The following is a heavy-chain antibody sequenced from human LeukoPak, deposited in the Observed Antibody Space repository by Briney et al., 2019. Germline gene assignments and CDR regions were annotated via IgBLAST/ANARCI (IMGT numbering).Heavy chain of an antibody. CDR2: IYYSGSI. V-gene: IGHV4-59*01. Sequence: SETLSLTCTVSGGSISSYYWSWIRQPPGQGLEWIGYIYYSGSINYNPSLKSRVTISVDTSKNQFSLKLSSVTAADTAVYYCASAFTIRDAFDIWGQGTMVTVSS. CDR1: GGSISSYY. D-gene: IGHD3-9*01. CDR3: ASAFTIRDAFDI. J-gene: IGHJ3*02.